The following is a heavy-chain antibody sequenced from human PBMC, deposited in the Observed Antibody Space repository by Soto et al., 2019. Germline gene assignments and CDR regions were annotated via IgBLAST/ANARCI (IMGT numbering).Heavy chain of an antibody. CDR1: GGTFSSYA. CDR2: IIPIFGTA. J-gene: IGHJ6*02. Sequence: QVQLVQSGAEVKKPGSSVKVSCKASGGTFSSYAISWVRQAPGQGLEWMGGIIPIFGTANYAQKFQGRVTITADESTSTAYMELSSLRSEEKAVYYCAGAVYYGDDSNYYYYGMDVWGQGTTVTVSS. V-gene: IGHV1-69*01. CDR3: AGAVYYGDDSNYYYYGMDV. D-gene: IGHD4-17*01.